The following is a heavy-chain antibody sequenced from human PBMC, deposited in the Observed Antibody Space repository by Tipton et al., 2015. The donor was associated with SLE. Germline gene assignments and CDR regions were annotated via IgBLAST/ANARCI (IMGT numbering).Heavy chain of an antibody. J-gene: IGHJ5*02. D-gene: IGHD6-6*01. Sequence: TLSLTCTVSGGSIGKDYWNWIRQSPGKGLEWIGYVSYTGSTNYNPSLKSRVSISVDTSKNQFSLKLSSVTAADTAVYYCARHGEYSISNWFDPWGQGTLVTVS. CDR2: VSYTGST. CDR1: GGSIGKDY. CDR3: ARHGEYSISNWFDP. V-gene: IGHV4-59*08.